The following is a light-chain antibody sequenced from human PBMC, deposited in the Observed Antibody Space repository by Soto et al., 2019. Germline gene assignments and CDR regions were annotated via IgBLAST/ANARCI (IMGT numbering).Light chain of an antibody. J-gene: IGKJ1*01. Sequence: EIVLTQSPAILSVSPGERATLSCRASQSISRSLAWYQQKPGQAPRLLIPDASTRATGIPARFSGSGSGTDFTLTISRLEPEDFAVYYCQQYNNWPRTFGQGNKVDIK. CDR1: QSISRS. CDR2: DAS. CDR3: QQYNNWPRT. V-gene: IGKV3-15*01.